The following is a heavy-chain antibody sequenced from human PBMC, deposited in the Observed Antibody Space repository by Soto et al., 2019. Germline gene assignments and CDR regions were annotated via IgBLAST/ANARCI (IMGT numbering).Heavy chain of an antibody. J-gene: IGHJ4*02. D-gene: IGHD5-18*01. Sequence: EVQLLESGGGLIQPGGSLRLSCAASGLTFSNYAMNWVRQAPGKGLEWVSAISGSGGSTHYADSVKGRFTISRDNSKNTLFLPMNSLRAEDTAIYYCAKGDSGYRYSDTYYFDYWGQGTLVTVSS. CDR1: GLTFSNYA. CDR3: AKGDSGYRYSDTYYFDY. CDR2: ISGSGGST. V-gene: IGHV3-23*01.